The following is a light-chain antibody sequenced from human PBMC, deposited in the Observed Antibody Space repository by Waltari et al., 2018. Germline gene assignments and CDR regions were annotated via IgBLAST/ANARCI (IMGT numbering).Light chain of an antibody. CDR1: QSVTSNY. CDR3: QQYGTSSLT. J-gene: IGKJ4*01. Sequence: EIVLTQSPGTLSLSPGERDILSCRASQSVTSNYLAWYQQKPGQAPRLLIYGASTRATGTPARFSGSGSATDFTLTISRLEPEDFAVYHCQQYGTSSLTFGGGTKVEI. CDR2: GAS. V-gene: IGKV3-20*01.